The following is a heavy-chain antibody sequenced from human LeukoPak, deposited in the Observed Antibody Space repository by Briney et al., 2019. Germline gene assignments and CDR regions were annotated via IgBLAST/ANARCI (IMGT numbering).Heavy chain of an antibody. CDR1: GGSISSGSYY. V-gene: IGHV4-61*02. CDR3: ARGWSYYFDY. D-gene: IGHD2-15*01. CDR2: IYTSGST. J-gene: IGHJ4*02. Sequence: SQTLSLTCTVSGGSISSGSYYWSWIRQPAGKGLEWIGRIYTSGSTNYNPSLKSRVTISVDTSKNQFSLKLSSVTAAHTAVYYCARGWSYYFDYWGQGTLVTVSS.